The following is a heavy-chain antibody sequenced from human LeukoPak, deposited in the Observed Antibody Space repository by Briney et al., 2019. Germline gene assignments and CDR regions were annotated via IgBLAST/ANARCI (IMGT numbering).Heavy chain of an antibody. CDR1: GGSISSGGYY. V-gene: IGHV4-31*03. CDR2: IYYSGST. Sequence: SETLSLTCTVSGGSISSGGYYWSWIRQHPGQGLEWIAYIYYSGSTYYNPSLKSRVTISVDTSKNHFSLKLSSVTAADTAVYYCARAEATVTTYAFDIWGQGTMVTVSS. D-gene: IGHD4-17*01. CDR3: ARAEATVTTYAFDI. J-gene: IGHJ3*02.